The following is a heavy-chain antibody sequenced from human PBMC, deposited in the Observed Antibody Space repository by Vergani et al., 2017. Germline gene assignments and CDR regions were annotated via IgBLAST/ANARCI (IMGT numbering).Heavy chain of an antibody. D-gene: IGHD2-2*01. Sequence: QVQLVQSGAEVKKPGSSVKVSCKASVGTFSSYGISCVRQAPGQGREWIGGIIPVFGTPHYAQKFQGRVTITADGSTSTAYMELSSLRSKDTAVYYCARVGYCSTTSCYVGGIDYWGQGTLVTVSS. CDR2: IIPVFGTP. V-gene: IGHV1-69*12. CDR3: ARVGYCSTTSCYVGGIDY. J-gene: IGHJ4*02. CDR1: VGTFSSYG.